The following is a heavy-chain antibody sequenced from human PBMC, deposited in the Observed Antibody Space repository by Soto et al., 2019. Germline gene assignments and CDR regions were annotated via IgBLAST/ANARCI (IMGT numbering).Heavy chain of an antibody. CDR1: GITFSNYG. CDR3: MSGYGYFDN. J-gene: IGHJ4*02. V-gene: IGHV3-33*01. D-gene: IGHD3-3*01. Sequence: QVRLVESGGGVVQPGRSLRLSCAASGITFSNYGTHWVRQAPGKGLEWVAVIWYDGRDKYYADSVKGRFTISRDNSKNTLYLQMNSLTADDTAVYYCMSGYGYFDNWGQGTLVTVSS. CDR2: IWYDGRDK.